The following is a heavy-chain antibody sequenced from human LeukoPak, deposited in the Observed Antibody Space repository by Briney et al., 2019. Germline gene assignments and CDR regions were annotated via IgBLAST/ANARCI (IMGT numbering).Heavy chain of an antibody. CDR3: ERGRSGYGGNSGIASCDY. D-gene: IGHD4-23*01. Sequence: SETLSLTCTVSGDSISNGYYWGWIRQPPGKGLEWIGSIYHTGSTYYNPSLKSRVIISVDTSKNQFSLKLSSVTAADTAVYYCERGRSGYGGNSGIASCDYWGQGTLVTVSS. CDR1: GDSISNGYY. J-gene: IGHJ4*02. CDR2: IYHTGST. V-gene: IGHV4-38-2*02.